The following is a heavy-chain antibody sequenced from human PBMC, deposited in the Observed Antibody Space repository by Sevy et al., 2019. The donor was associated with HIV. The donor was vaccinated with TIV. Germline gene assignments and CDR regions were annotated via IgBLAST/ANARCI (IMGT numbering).Heavy chain of an antibody. Sequence: GGSLRLSCTDSGISFSNYNMNWVRQAPGKGLEWVSSISRSSSYIYYGESVKGRFTISRDNAKNSLYLEMNSLRVEDTAMYYCARDGPQGGATRAEYFQHWGQGTLVTVSS. J-gene: IGHJ1*01. CDR1: GISFSNYN. V-gene: IGHV3-21*06. CDR3: ARDGPQGGATRAEYFQH. D-gene: IGHD1-26*01. CDR2: ISRSSSYI.